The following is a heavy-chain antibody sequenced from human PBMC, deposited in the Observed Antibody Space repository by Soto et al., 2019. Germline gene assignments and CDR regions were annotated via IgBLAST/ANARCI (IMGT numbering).Heavy chain of an antibody. CDR3: ASSPIAAAGTDYYYGMDV. J-gene: IGHJ6*02. CDR1: GYTFTGYY. CDR2: INPNSGGT. D-gene: IGHD6-13*01. V-gene: IGHV1-2*02. Sequence: ASVKVSCKASGYTFTGYYMHWVRQAPGQGLEWMGWINPNSGGTNYAQKFQGRVTMTRDTSISTAYMELSSLRSEDTAVYYCASSPIAAAGTDYYYGMDVWGQGTTVTVSS.